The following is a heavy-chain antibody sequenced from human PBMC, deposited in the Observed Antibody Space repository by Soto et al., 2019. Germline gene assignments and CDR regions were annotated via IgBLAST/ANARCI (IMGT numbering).Heavy chain of an antibody. Sequence: EVQLLESGGGLVQPGGSLRLSCAASGFTFSSYGMTWVRQAPGKGLEWVAFSSATGAGTYYADSVKGRFTISRDNSKNTLYLHRTGLRADDSAVYYCAKDRRAGGNYGFYSDFWGQGALVIVSS. CDR2: SSATGAGT. D-gene: IGHD1-7*01. J-gene: IGHJ4*02. V-gene: IGHV3-23*01. CDR3: AKDRRAGGNYGFYSDF. CDR1: GFTFSSYG.